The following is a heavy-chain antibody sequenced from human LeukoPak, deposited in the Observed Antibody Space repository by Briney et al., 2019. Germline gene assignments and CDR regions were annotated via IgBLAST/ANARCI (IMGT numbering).Heavy chain of an antibody. CDR1: GYTFTSYD. V-gene: IGHV1-8*01. J-gene: IGHJ4*02. Sequence: GASVKVSCKASGYTFTSYDINWVRQATGQGLEWMGWMNPNSGNTGYAQKFQGRVTMTRNTSISTAYMELSSLRSEDTAVYYCARESAMVRGVTDYWGQGTLVTVSS. D-gene: IGHD3-10*01. CDR3: ARESAMVRGVTDY. CDR2: MNPNSGNT.